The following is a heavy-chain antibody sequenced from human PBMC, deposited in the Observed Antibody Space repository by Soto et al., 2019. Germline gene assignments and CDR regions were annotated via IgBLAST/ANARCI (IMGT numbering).Heavy chain of an antibody. CDR3: VQGVLS. D-gene: IGHD3-10*01. Sequence: QVQLQESGPGLVKASQTLSLTCNVSGGSISSGGHYWTWIRQHPGKGLEWIGNIRHSGSTFYNPSLHSRVSISVDTSKHQFALQLCSVTAPDAAVCCCVQGVLSWGQGALVTVSS. CDR2: IRHSGST. CDR1: GGSISSGGHY. V-gene: IGHV4-31*03. J-gene: IGHJ1*01.